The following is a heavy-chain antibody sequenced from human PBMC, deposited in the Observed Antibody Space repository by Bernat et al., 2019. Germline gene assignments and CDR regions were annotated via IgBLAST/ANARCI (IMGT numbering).Heavy chain of an antibody. CDR3: ASAPEWVYYYGRDV. J-gene: IGHJ6*02. V-gene: IGHV3-7*03. CDR1: GFTFSIYW. D-gene: IGHD3-3*01. CDR2: IKQDGSEK. Sequence: EVQLVESGGGLVQPGGSLRLSCAASGFTFSIYWMSWVRQAPGKGLEGVANIKQDGSEKYYVDSVKGRFTISRDNAKNSLYLQMNSLRAEDTAVYYWASAPEWVYYYGRDVWGQGTTVTVSS.